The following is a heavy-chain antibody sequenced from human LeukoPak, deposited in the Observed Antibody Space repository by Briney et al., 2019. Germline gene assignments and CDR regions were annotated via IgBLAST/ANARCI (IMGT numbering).Heavy chain of an antibody. D-gene: IGHD6-6*01. CDR2: INPKSGGA. CDR3: ARIQSRIIAARPGNPAFDY. Sequence: ASVKVSCKASGYTFTGYYIHWVRQAPGQGLEWMGWINPKSGGANYAQKFQGRVTMTRDTSISTAYMELSRLRSVDTAVYYCARIQSRIIAARPGNPAFDYWGRGTLVTVSS. V-gene: IGHV1-2*02. J-gene: IGHJ4*02. CDR1: GYTFTGYY.